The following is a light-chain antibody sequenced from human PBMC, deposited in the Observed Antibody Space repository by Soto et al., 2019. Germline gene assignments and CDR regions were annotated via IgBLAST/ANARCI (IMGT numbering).Light chain of an antibody. CDR2: DAS. J-gene: IGKJ1*01. CDR3: QQYNTYPWT. V-gene: IGKV1-13*02. CDR1: QGISSA. Sequence: AIQLTQSPSSLSASVGDRVTITCRASQGISSALAWYQQKPGKAPKVLIYDASSLESGVPSRFSGSGSGTEFTLTISSLQPDDFVTYYCQQYNTYPWTFGQGTKVDIK.